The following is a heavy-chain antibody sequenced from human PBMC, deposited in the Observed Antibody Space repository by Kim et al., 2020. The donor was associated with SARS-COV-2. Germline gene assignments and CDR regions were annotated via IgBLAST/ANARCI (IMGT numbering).Heavy chain of an antibody. Sequence: NDNPALKSRVTISVDTSKIQFSLKLSSMTAADTDVYYFARDYYASSGYIHWGQGTLVTVSS. CDR3: ARDYYASSGYIH. D-gene: IGHD3-22*01. J-gene: IGHJ4*02. V-gene: IGHV4-34*01.